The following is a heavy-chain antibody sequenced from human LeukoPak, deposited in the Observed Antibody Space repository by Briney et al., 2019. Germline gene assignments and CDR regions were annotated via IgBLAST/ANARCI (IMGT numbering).Heavy chain of an antibody. CDR3: ASESSSSAVDY. D-gene: IGHD6-13*01. Sequence: SETLSLTCTVSGGSLSSGSYYWSWIRQPAGKGLEWIGRIYTSGSTNYNPSRKSRFNLSVDTSKNQFSLKLRAVTAADTAVYYCASESSSSAVDYWGQGTLVTVSS. CDR2: IYTSGST. J-gene: IGHJ4*02. CDR1: GGSLSSGSYY. V-gene: IGHV4-61*02.